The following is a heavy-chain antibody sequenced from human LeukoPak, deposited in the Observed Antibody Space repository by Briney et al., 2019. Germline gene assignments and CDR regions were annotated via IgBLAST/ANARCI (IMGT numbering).Heavy chain of an antibody. CDR3: VTPSNMNF. V-gene: IGHV3-21*01. J-gene: IGHJ6*03. D-gene: IGHD4-11*01. CDR1: GFTVSGNY. CDR2: ISSSSSYI. Sequence: GGSLRLSCAASGFTVSGNYMSWVRQAPGKGLECVSSISSSSSYIYYADSVKGRFTISRDNAKDSLYLQMNSLRAEDTAVYYCVTPSNMNFWGKGTTVTVSS.